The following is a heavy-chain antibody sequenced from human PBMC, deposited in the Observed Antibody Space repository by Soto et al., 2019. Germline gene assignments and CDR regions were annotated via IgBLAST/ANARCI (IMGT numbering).Heavy chain of an antibody. CDR3: ARGTRIAVARRGGWFDP. J-gene: IGHJ5*02. V-gene: IGHV4-61*01. CDR2: IYYSGST. D-gene: IGHD6-19*01. Sequence: SETLSLTCTVSGGSVNSGSYYWSWIRQPPGKGLEWIGYIYYSGSTNYNPSLKSRVTISVDTSKNQFSLKLSSVTAADTAVYYCARGTRIAVARRGGWFDPWGQGTLVTVSS. CDR1: GGSVNSGSYY.